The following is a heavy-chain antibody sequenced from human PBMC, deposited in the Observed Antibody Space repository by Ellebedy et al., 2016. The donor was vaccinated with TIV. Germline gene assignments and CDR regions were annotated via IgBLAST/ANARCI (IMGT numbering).Heavy chain of an antibody. CDR3: ARDPRGIPVTGLPTS. Sequence: AASVKVSCKASGYSFSTYGLSWVRQAPGQGLEWMGWISANTGNTEFAQKFQGRVTMTTDTSTNTAYLELRSLSSDDTAVYYCARDPRGIPVTGLPTSWGQGTLVIVSS. V-gene: IGHV1-18*01. CDR1: GYSFSTYG. J-gene: IGHJ5*02. D-gene: IGHD6-19*01. CDR2: ISANTGNT.